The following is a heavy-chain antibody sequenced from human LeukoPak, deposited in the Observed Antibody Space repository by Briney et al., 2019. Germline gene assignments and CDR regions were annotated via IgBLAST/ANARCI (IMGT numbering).Heavy chain of an antibody. J-gene: IGHJ4*02. V-gene: IGHV3-23*01. D-gene: IGHD1-7*01. CDR3: AKVGRPNWNCHFVDY. CDR1: GFTFSSYA. CDR2: ISGSGGST. Sequence: GGSLRLSCAASGFTFSSYAMSWVRQAPGKGLEWVSVISGSGGSTYYADSVKGRFTISRDNSKNTLYLQMNSLRAEDTAVYYCAKVGRPNWNCHFVDYWGQGTLVTVSS.